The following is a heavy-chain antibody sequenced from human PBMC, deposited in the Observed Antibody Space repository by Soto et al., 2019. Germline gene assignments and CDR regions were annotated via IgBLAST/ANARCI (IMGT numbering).Heavy chain of an antibody. D-gene: IGHD2-2*01. CDR2: IYPGDSDT. J-gene: IGHJ6*02. V-gene: IGHV5-51*01. Sequence: GESLKISCKGSGYSFTSYWIGWVRQMPGKGLEWMGIIYPGDSDTRYSPSFQGQVTISADKSISTAFLQWSSLKASDTAMYCCARLYCSSMSCSYYYGMDVWGRGTTVTVSS. CDR3: ARLYCSSMSCSYYYGMDV. CDR1: GYSFTSYW.